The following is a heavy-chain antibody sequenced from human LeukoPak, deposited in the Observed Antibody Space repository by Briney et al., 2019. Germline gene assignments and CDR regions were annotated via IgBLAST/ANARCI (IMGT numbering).Heavy chain of an antibody. V-gene: IGHV3-21*01. J-gene: IGHJ5*02. Sequence: GGSLRLSCAASGFIVNDFDMNWVRKAPGKGLKWVSYLSTTGSYIHYADSEKGRFTLSRDAGTTSLYLQLDSLTVEDTAVYFCARGNSDFAYDPWGQGALVTVSS. CDR3: ARGNSDFAYDP. CDR2: LSTTGSYI. CDR1: GFIVNDFD. D-gene: IGHD3-3*01.